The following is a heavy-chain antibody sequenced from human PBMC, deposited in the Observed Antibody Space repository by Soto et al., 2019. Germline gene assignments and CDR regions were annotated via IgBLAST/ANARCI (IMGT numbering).Heavy chain of an antibody. Sequence: GGSLRLSCAASGFTFSSYSMNWVRQAPGKGLEWVSSISSSSSYIYYADSVKGRFTISRDNAKNSLYLQMNSLRAEDTAVYYCYYGDYVSRNLDWFDPWGQGTLVTVSS. CDR2: ISSSSSYI. D-gene: IGHD4-17*01. J-gene: IGHJ5*02. V-gene: IGHV3-21*01. CDR3: YYGDYVSRNLDWFDP. CDR1: GFTFSSYS.